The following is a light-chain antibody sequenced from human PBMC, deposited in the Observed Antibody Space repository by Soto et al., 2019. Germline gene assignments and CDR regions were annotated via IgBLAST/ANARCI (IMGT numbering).Light chain of an antibody. V-gene: IGLV2-14*03. Sequence: QSALTQPASVSGSPGQSITISCTGTSSDVGGYKYVSWYQQHPGKAPKLMIYDIRNRPSGVSNRFSGSKSGNTASLTISGLQAEDEAAYYCSSYTRSSTRVFGTGTKLTVL. CDR2: DIR. J-gene: IGLJ1*01. CDR3: SSYTRSSTRV. CDR1: SSDVGGYKY.